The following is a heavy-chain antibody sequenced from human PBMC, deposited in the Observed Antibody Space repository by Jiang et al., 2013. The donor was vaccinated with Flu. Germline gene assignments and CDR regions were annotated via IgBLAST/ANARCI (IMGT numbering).Heavy chain of an antibody. CDR3: ARGVT. Sequence: GSGLVKPSETLSLTCTVSGYSLSSDYFWGWIRQPPGMGLEWIGSIYHSGSTFYNPSLKSRVTISVDTSKNQFSLKLISVTAADTAVYYCARGVTWGQGTLVTVSS. CDR2: IYHSGST. V-gene: IGHV4-38-2*02. CDR1: GYSLSSDYF. J-gene: IGHJ5*02. D-gene: IGHD3-10*01.